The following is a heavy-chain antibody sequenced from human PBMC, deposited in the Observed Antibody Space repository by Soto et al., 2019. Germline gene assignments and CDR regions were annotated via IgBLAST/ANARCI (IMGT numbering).Heavy chain of an antibody. V-gene: IGHV1-2*04. J-gene: IGHJ6*03. Sequence: ASVKVSCKASGYTFTGYYMHWVRQAPGQGLEWMGWINPNSGGTNYAQKFQGWVTMTRDTSISTAYMELSRLRSDDTAVYYCASSGVVVPAAMEDYYYMDVCGKGTTVTVSS. CDR3: ASSGVVVPAAMEDYYYMDV. D-gene: IGHD2-2*01. CDR1: GYTFTGYY. CDR2: INPNSGGT.